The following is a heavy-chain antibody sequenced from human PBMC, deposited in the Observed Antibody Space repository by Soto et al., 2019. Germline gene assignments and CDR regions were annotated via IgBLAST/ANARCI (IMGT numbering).Heavy chain of an antibody. CDR3: ARGGSGVAQPFDQ. CDR1: GFTFSSYS. Sequence: EVQLVESGGGLVKPGGSLRLSCAASGFTFSSYSMNWVRQAPGKGLEWVSSITSSSYIYYADSVKGRFTISRDNAKNSLYLQKNSLRAEDTAVYYCARGGSGVAQPFDQWGQGTLVTVSS. V-gene: IGHV3-21*01. J-gene: IGHJ4*02. D-gene: IGHD6-25*01. CDR2: ITSSSYI.